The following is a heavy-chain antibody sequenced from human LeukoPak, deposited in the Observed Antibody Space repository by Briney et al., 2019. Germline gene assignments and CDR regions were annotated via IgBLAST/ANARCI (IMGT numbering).Heavy chain of an antibody. J-gene: IGHJ4*02. Sequence: SETLSLTCTVSGGSLSGYHWGWIRQPPGKGLEWIGCTFYSGDTTYNPSLKSRVTISIDTPKNQFSLKMTSATAADTAVYFCARDKQPGDNWGPGTLVTVSS. CDR1: GGSLSGYH. CDR2: TFYSGDT. CDR3: ARDKQPGDN. V-gene: IGHV4-59*01. D-gene: IGHD7-27*01.